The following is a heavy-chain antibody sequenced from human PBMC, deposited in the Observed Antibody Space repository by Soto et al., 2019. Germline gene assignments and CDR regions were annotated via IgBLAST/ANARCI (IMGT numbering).Heavy chain of an antibody. D-gene: IGHD3-10*01. J-gene: IGHJ5*02. CDR2: IYHSGTT. Sequence: QVQLQESGPGLVKPSQTLSLTCTVSGDSISSGGHFWTWIRQHPGKGLEWIGYIYHSGTTYYNPSLKSQVTISIDTSQNQFSLKLSSVTAADTAVYYCARDPGGPPYNWFDPWGQGTLVTVSS. CDR1: GDSISSGGHF. CDR3: ARDPGGPPYNWFDP. V-gene: IGHV4-31*01.